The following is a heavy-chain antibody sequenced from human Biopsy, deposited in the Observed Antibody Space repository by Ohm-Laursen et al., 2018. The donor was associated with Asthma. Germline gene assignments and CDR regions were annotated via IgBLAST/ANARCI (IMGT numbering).Heavy chain of an antibody. CDR2: ISVYNGNT. D-gene: IGHD3-10*01. CDR3: ARAVDYSHYYGIDV. J-gene: IGHJ6*02. V-gene: IGHV1-18*01. CDR1: VYTFNSAG. Sequence: TPKASCKTSVYTFNSAGITSVRQAPGQRLEWMGWISVYNGNTKVAQKLQDRVTMITDTSTSTAYMELRSLRSDDTAVYFGARAVDYSHYYGIDVWGQGTTVTVS.